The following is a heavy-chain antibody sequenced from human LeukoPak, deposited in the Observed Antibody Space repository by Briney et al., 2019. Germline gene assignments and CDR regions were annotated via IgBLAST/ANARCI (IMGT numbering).Heavy chain of an antibody. D-gene: IGHD3-16*02. CDR2: IDSSGGGT. CDR3: AKVTFGGVIADHFDS. Sequence: GGSLRLSCAASGFTFSGYAMNWVRQAPGKGLEWVSAIDSSGGGTYYADSVKGRFTISRDNPRNTLSLQMNSLRTDDTAVYYCAKVTFGGVIADHFDSWGQGTLVTVSS. V-gene: IGHV3-23*01. J-gene: IGHJ4*02. CDR1: GFTFSGYA.